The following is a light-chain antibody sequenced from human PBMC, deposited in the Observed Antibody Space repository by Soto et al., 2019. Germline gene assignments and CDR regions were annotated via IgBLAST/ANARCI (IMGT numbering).Light chain of an antibody. CDR2: AAS. J-gene: IGKJ3*01. Sequence: DIQMTQSPSSLSASVGDRVTITCRASQSISSYLNWYQQKPGKAPKLLIYAASTMPSGFSSRFSGSGSGTDFTLTISSLQPEDFATYYCQQSYSTPPFTFGPGTKVDIK. V-gene: IGKV1-39*01. CDR1: QSISSY. CDR3: QQSYSTPPFT.